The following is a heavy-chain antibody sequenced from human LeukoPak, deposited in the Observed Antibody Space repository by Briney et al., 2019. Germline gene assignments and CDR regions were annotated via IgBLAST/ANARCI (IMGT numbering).Heavy chain of an antibody. CDR2: IQYDGSKK. V-gene: IGHV3-30*02. CDR1: GFTFSAFA. CDR3: SKRHAYSSPHFDY. J-gene: IGHJ4*02. D-gene: IGHD5-18*01. Sequence: PGGSLTLSCAASGFTFSAFAMHWVRQAPGKGLEWAAFIQYDGSKKYYADSVKGRFSVSRDNSKNTVFLQMNSLRTEDAAVYYCSKRHAYSSPHFDYWGQGTLVTVSS.